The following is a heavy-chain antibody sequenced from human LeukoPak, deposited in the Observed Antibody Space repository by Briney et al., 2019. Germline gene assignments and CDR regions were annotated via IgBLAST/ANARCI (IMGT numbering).Heavy chain of an antibody. J-gene: IGHJ4*02. D-gene: IGHD3/OR15-3a*01. Sequence: GGSLRLSCAASGFTFSSYGMHWVRQAPGKGLEWVAVISYDGSNKYYADSVKGRFTISRDNSKYTLYLQMNSLRAEDTAVYYCAKEGDLWAEKDYFDYWGQGTLVTVSS. CDR3: AKEGDLWAEKDYFDY. CDR1: GFTFSSYG. V-gene: IGHV3-30*18. CDR2: ISYDGSNK.